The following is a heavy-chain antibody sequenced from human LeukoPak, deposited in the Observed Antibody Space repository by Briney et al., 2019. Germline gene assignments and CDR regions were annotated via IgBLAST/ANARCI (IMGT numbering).Heavy chain of an antibody. CDR2: IYYSGST. J-gene: IGHJ6*03. CDR1: GGSISNYY. D-gene: IGHD2-15*01. V-gene: IGHV4-59*01. Sequence: PSETLSLTCTVSGGSISNYYWSWIRQSPVKGLEWIGFIYYSGSTNYNPSLKSRVTISVDTSKNQFSLKLSSVTAADTAVYYCARSVEGYCSGGSCYYYYYYMDVWGKGTTVTVSS. CDR3: ARSVEGYCSGGSCYYYYYYMDV.